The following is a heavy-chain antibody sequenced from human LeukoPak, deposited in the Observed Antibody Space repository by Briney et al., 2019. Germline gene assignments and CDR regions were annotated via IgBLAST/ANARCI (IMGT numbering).Heavy chain of an antibody. CDR3: ARGRDYGDPNYYYYGMDV. D-gene: IGHD4-17*01. Sequence: SETLSLTCTVSGGSISSYYWSWIRQPAGKGLEWIGRIYTSWSTDYNPSLKSRVTISVDTSKNQFSLKLSSVTAADTAVCYCARGRDYGDPNYYYYGMDVWGQGTTVTVSS. J-gene: IGHJ6*02. CDR2: IYTSWST. V-gene: IGHV4-4*07. CDR1: GGSISSYY.